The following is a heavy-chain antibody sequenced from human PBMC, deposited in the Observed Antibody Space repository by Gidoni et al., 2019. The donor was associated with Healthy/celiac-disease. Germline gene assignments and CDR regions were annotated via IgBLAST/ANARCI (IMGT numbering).Heavy chain of an antibody. D-gene: IGHD4-17*01. CDR2: ISSSSSTI. V-gene: IGHV3-48*02. CDR3: ARSVLTTVTTSFDY. Sequence: EVQLVESGGGLVQHGGSLRLSCAASGFTFSSYSMNWVRQAPGKGLEWVSYISSSSSTIYYADSVKGRFTISRDNAKNSLYLQMNSLRDEDTAVYYCARSVLTTVTTSFDYWGQGTLVTVSS. CDR1: GFTFSSYS. J-gene: IGHJ4*02.